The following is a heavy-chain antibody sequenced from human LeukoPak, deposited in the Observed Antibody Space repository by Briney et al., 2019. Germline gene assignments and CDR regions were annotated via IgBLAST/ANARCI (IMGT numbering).Heavy chain of an antibody. CDR3: ARGSCSSTSCYWGMDV. V-gene: IGHV1-3*01. CDR2: INAGNGNT. CDR1: GYTFTSYA. J-gene: IGHJ6*02. Sequence: GASVKVSCKASGYTFTSYAMHWVRQAPGQRLEWMGWINAGNGNTKYSQKFQGRVTITRDTSASTAYMELSSLRSEDTAVYYCARGSCSSTSCYWGMDVWGQGTTVTVSS. D-gene: IGHD2-2*01.